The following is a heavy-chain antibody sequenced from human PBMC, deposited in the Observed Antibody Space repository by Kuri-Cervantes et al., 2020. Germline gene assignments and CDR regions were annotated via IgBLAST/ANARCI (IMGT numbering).Heavy chain of an antibody. CDR3: AKLLVGAYYYYGMDV. V-gene: IGHV3-30*18. CDR2: ISYDGSNK. J-gene: IGHJ6*02. Sequence: GGSLKISCAASGFTFSSYGMHWVRQAPGKGLEWVAVISYDGSNKYYADSVKGRFTISRDNSKNTLYLQMNSLRAEDTAVYYCAKLLVGAYYYYGMDVWGQGTTVTVSS. CDR1: GFTFSSYG. D-gene: IGHD1-26*01.